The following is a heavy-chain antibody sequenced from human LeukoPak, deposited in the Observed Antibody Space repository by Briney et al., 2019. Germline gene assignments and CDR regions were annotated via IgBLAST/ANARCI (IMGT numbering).Heavy chain of an antibody. Sequence: ASVKVSCKASGYTLTGYYMHWVRQAPGQVLEWMGRINPNSGGTNYAQKFQGRVTMTRDTSISTAYMELSRLRSDDTAVYYCARIDGYNAPLDYWGQGTLVTVSS. J-gene: IGHJ4*02. CDR2: INPNSGGT. D-gene: IGHD5-24*01. CDR3: ARIDGYNAPLDY. V-gene: IGHV1-2*06. CDR1: GYTLTGYY.